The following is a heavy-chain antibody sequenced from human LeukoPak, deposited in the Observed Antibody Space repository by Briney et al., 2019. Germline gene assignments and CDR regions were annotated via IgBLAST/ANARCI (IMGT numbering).Heavy chain of an antibody. V-gene: IGHV3-9*01. D-gene: IGHD3-22*01. CDR1: GFTFDDYA. CDR3: ARAGTYDSSGYEESFDAFDI. Sequence: GGSLRLSCAASGFTFDDYAMHWVRQAPGKGLEWVSGISWNSGSIGYADSVKGRFTISRDNSKNTLYLQMNSLRAEDTAVYYCARAGTYDSSGYEESFDAFDIWGQGTMVTVSS. CDR2: ISWNSGSI. J-gene: IGHJ3*02.